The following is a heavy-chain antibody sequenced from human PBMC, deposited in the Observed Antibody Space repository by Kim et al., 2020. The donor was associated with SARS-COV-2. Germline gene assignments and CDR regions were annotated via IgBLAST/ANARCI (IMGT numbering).Heavy chain of an antibody. D-gene: IGHD6-13*01. Sequence: GGSLRLSCAASGFTFSSYSMNWVRQAPGKGLEWVSYISSSSTIYYADSVKGRFTISRDNAKNSLYLQMNSLRDEDTAVYYCARDESGSSWTEYFDYWGQG. CDR3: ARDESGSSWTEYFDY. V-gene: IGHV3-48*02. CDR2: ISSSSTI. J-gene: IGHJ4*02. CDR1: GFTFSSYS.